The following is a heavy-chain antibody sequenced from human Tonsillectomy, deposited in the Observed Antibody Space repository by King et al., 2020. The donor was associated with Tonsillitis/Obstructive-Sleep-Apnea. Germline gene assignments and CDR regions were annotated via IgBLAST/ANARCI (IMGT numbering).Heavy chain of an antibody. J-gene: IGHJ3*02. Sequence: VQLQQWGAGLLKPSETLSLTCAVYGGSFSGYYWSWIRQPPGKGLEWIGEINHSGSTNYNPSLKSRVTISVNTSKNQFSLKLSSVTAEDTAVYYCARGRGEEDIVVVVAATRDDAFVIWGQGTMVTVSS. D-gene: IGHD2-15*01. CDR1: GGSFSGYY. CDR2: INHSGST. CDR3: ARGRGEEDIVVVVAATRDDAFVI. V-gene: IGHV4-34*01.